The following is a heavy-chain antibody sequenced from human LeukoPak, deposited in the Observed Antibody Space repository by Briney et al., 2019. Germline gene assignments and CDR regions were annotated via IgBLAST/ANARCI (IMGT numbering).Heavy chain of an antibody. CDR2: MNPNSGNT. Sequence: ASVKVSCKASGYTFTSYDINWVRQATGQGLEWMGWMNPNSGNTGYAQKFQGRVTMTRNTSISTAYMELSSLRSEDTAVYYCARGPRYYYDSSGYYRPKYFQHWGQGTLVTVSS. J-gene: IGHJ1*01. V-gene: IGHV1-8*01. CDR3: ARGPRYYYDSSGYYRPKYFQH. D-gene: IGHD3-22*01. CDR1: GYTFTSYD.